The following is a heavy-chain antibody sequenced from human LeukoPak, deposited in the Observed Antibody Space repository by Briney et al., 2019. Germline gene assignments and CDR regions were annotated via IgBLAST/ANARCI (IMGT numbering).Heavy chain of an antibody. J-gene: IGHJ4*02. V-gene: IGHV3-15*01. CDR1: GFTFSNAW. D-gene: IGHD3-9*01. CDR3: TTDSYYDILTGYFDSFDY. CDR2: IKSKTDGGTT. Sequence: PGGSLRLSCAASGFTFSNAWMSWVRQAPGKGLEWVGRIKSKTDGGTTDYAAPVKGRFTISRDDSKNTLYLQMNSLKTEDTAVYYCTTDSYYDILTGYFDSFDYWGQGTLVTVSS.